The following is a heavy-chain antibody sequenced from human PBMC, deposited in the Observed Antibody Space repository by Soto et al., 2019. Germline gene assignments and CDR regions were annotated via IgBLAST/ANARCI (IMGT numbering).Heavy chain of an antibody. CDR2: ISSSGSTI. V-gene: IGHV3-11*01. J-gene: IGHJ6*02. CDR1: GFTFSDYY. Sequence: QVQLVESGGGLVKPGGSLRLSCAASGFTFSDYYMSWIRQAPGKGLGWVSYISSSGSTIYYADSVKGRFTISRDNAKNSLYLQMNSLRAEDTAVYYCATEYQLPRWGDYYYYGMDVWGQGTTVTVSS. D-gene: IGHD2-2*01. CDR3: ATEYQLPRWGDYYYYGMDV.